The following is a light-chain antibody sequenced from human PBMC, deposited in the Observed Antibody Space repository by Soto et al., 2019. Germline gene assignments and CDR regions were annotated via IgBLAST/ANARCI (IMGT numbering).Light chain of an antibody. CDR3: QSYDSSLSGYV. CDR1: SSNIGADYH. V-gene: IGLV1-40*01. CDR2: GNS. J-gene: IGLJ1*01. Sequence: QAVVTQPPSVSGAPGQRVTISCTGSSSNIGADYHVHWYQHLPGTAPRLLIYGNSNRPSGVPDRFSGSKSGTSASLAITGLQADDEADYYCQSYDSSLSGYVFGTGTKVTVL.